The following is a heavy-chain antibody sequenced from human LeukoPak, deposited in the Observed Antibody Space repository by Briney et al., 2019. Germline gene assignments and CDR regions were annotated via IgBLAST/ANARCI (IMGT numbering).Heavy chain of an antibody. D-gene: IGHD3-10*01. CDR1: GGSFSGYY. Sequence: SETQSLTCAVYGGSFSGYYWSWIRQPPGKGLEWIGEINHSGSTNYNPSLKSRVTISVDTSKNQFSLKLSSVTAADTAVYYCATPYYYGSGSYYKGYYYYGMDVWGQGTTVTVSS. J-gene: IGHJ6*02. V-gene: IGHV4-34*01. CDR3: ATPYYYGSGSYYKGYYYYGMDV. CDR2: INHSGST.